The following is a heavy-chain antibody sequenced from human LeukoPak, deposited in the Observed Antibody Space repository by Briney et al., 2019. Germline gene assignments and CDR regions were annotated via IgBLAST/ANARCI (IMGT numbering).Heavy chain of an antibody. D-gene: IGHD3-10*01. CDR3: ARSPTYYYGSGSPYYFDY. Sequence: GESLKISCTGSGYSFTSYWIGWVRQMPGKGLEWMGIIYPGDSDTRYSPSFQGQVTISADKSISTAYLQWSSLKASDTAMYYCARSPTYYYGSGSPYYFDYWGQGTLVTVSS. CDR1: GYSFTSYW. J-gene: IGHJ4*02. CDR2: IYPGDSDT. V-gene: IGHV5-51*01.